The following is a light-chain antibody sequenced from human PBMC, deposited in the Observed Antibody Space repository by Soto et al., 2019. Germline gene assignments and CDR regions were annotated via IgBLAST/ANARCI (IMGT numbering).Light chain of an antibody. CDR2: GAS. CDR3: QQFNNWPPWK. J-gene: IGKJ1*01. CDR1: QNVGNN. Sequence: IVMTHSPATLSVSPGERATLSCRASQNVGNNLVWYQQKPGQAPRLLIYGASTRAAGIPDRFSGSGSGTEFTLTISGLQSDDFAVYYCQQFNNWPPWKFGQGTKVDIK. V-gene: IGKV3-15*01.